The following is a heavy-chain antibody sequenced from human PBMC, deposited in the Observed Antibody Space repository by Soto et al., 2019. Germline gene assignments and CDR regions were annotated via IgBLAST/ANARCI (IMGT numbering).Heavy chain of an antibody. J-gene: IGHJ6*02. Sequence: PSETLSLTCTVSGGSISSSSYYWGWIRQPPGKGLEWVGSIYYSGSTYYNPSLKSRVTISVDTSKNQFSLKLSSVTAADTAVYYCASLSIAAAGYYYYYGMDVWGQGTTVTVSS. CDR3: ASLSIAAAGYYYYYGMDV. D-gene: IGHD6-13*01. CDR2: IYYSGST. V-gene: IGHV4-39*01. CDR1: GGSISSSSYY.